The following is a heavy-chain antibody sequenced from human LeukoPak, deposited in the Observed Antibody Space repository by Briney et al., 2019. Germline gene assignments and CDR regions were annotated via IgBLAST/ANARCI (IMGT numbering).Heavy chain of an antibody. CDR2: IFNSGST. D-gene: IGHD2-2*01. V-gene: IGHV4-59*01. J-gene: IGHJ4*02. CDR1: GGYISSYY. CDR3: ALGDCSSTSCYVFDY. Sequence: SETLSLTCTVPGGYISSYYWSWIRQPPGKGLEWIGYIFNSGSTNYNPSLKSRVTISVDTSKNQFSLKLSSVTAADTAVYFCALGDCSSTSCYVFDYWGQGTLVTVSS.